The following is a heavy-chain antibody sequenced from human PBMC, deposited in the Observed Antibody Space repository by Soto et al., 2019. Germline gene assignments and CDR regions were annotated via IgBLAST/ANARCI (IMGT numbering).Heavy chain of an antibody. CDR3: ASGIQLWLRRINNGYSG. D-gene: IGHD5-18*01. CDR2: IIPMFGTA. J-gene: IGHJ4*02. V-gene: IGHV1-69*12. CDR1: GGTFSTYA. Sequence: QVQLVQSGAEVKKPESSVKVSCKAPGGTFSTYAIGWVRQAPGQGLEGMGGIIPMFGTANYAQRFQDRVTITADESTNTVYMELSSLRSEDTAVYFCASGIQLWLRRINNGYSGWGQGTLVTVSS.